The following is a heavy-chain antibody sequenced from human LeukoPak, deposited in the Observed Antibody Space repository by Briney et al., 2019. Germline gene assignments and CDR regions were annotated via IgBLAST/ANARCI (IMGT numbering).Heavy chain of an antibody. CDR1: GFTFTSYA. J-gene: IGHJ6*04. Sequence: GGSLRLSCAASGFTFTSYAMSWVRQAPGKGLEWVSAISCSGGSTYYADSVKGRFTISRDNSKNTLYLQINSLIAEDTAVYYCAKGAPMVRGVRDYYYYAMDVWGKGTTVTVSS. CDR2: ISCSGGST. CDR3: AKGAPMVRGVRDYYYYAMDV. D-gene: IGHD3-10*01. V-gene: IGHV3-23*01.